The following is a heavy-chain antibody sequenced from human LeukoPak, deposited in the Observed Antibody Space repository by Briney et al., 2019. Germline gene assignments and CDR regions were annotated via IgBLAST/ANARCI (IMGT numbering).Heavy chain of an antibody. J-gene: IGHJ4*02. CDR3: ARESAAAGNFDY. CDR1: GGTFSSYA. D-gene: IGHD6-13*01. Sequence: GASVKVSCKASGGTFSSYAISWVRQTPGQGLEWMGGIIPIFGTANYAQKFQGRVTITADESTSTAYMELSSLRSEDTAAYYCARESAAAGNFDYWGQGTLVTVSS. V-gene: IGHV1-69*01. CDR2: IIPIFGTA.